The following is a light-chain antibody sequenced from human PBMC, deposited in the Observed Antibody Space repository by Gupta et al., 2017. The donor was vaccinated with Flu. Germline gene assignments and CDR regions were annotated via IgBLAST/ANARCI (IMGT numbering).Light chain of an antibody. CDR1: QSVSTY. J-gene: IGKJ4*01. V-gene: IGKV3-11*01. Sequence: ATLSWSPGERATLSCRASQSVSTYLAWYQQKPGQAPRLLIYDASNRATGIPARFSGSGSGTDFTLTISSLESEDFAVYFCQQRSNWPPVTFGGGSKVEIK. CDR3: QQRSNWPPVT. CDR2: DAS.